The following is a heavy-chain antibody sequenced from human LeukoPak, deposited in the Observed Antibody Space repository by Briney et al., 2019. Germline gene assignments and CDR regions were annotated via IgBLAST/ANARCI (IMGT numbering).Heavy chain of an antibody. D-gene: IGHD5-18*01. Sequence: GGSLRLSCSASGFTFSIYEMNWVPQAPGKGLEWVSYISSSGSTIYYADSVKGRFTISRDNAKNSLYLQMNSLRGEDTAIYYCARDGDSYGYGIDYWGQGTLVTVSP. CDR3: ARDGDSYGYGIDY. V-gene: IGHV3-48*03. J-gene: IGHJ4*02. CDR2: ISSSGSTI. CDR1: GFTFSIYE.